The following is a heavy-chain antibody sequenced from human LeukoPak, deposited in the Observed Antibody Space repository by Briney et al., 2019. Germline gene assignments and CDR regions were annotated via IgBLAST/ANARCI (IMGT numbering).Heavy chain of an antibody. J-gene: IGHJ1*01. Sequence: GASVKVSCKASGYTFTGYYMHWVRQAPGQGLEWMGWINPNSGGTNYAQKFQGRVTMTRDTSISTAYMELSRLRSDDTAVYYCARDSEADSGMIVVVTLQHWGQGTLVTVSS. CDR1: GYTFTGYY. D-gene: IGHD3-22*01. V-gene: IGHV1-2*02. CDR2: INPNSGGT. CDR3: ARDSEADSGMIVVVTLQH.